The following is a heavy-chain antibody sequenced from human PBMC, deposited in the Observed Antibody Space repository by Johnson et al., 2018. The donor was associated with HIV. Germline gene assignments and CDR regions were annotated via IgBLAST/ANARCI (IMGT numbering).Heavy chain of an antibody. D-gene: IGHD3-16*01. J-gene: IGHJ3*01. CDR2: IYSGGST. CDR3: ARAKYGGAFDV. CDR1: RFTFSDYY. V-gene: IGHV3-66*01. Sequence: VQLVESGGGVVQTGGSLRLSCAASRFTFSDYYMSWVRQAPGKGLEWVSVIYSGGSTYYADSVKGRFTISRDNSKNTLYLQMNSLRAEDTAVYYCARAKYGGAFDVWGQGTMVSVSS.